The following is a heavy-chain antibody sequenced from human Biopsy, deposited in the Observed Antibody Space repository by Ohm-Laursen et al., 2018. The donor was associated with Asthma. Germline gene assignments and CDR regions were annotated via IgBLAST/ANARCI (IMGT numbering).Heavy chain of an antibody. J-gene: IGHJ6*02. CDR1: GGSIISSSW. D-gene: IGHD6-19*01. V-gene: IGHV4-4*03. CDR3: AKIYDRLVLYGMDV. Sequence: PGTLSLTCIVSGGSIISSSWGSWVRQTPGKGLEWIGEIYHSGPTNYNPSLKSRVTISVDKSKNQFSLKLTSVTAADTAVYYCAKIYDRLVLYGMDVWGQGTTVTVSS. CDR2: IYHSGPT.